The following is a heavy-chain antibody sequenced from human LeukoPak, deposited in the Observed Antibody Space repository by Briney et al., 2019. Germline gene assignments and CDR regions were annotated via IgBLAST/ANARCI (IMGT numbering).Heavy chain of an antibody. Sequence: SVKVSCKASGATFSSYAISWVRQAPGQGVEWMGRLIPIFGTANFAQRFQGRVTVTTAASTGPAFLVLSSLSSDDTAVYYCARDRGFYDSSGYPFDYWGQGTLVTVSS. CDR3: ARDRGFYDSSGYPFDY. V-gene: IGHV1-69*05. CDR1: GATFSSYA. J-gene: IGHJ4*02. CDR2: LIPIFGTA. D-gene: IGHD3-22*01.